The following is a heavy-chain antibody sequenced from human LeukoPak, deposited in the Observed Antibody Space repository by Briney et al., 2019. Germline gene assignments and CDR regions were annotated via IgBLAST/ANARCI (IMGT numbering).Heavy chain of an antibody. Sequence: SETLSLTCTVSGGSISSYYWSWIRQPPGKGLEWIGYIYYSGSTNYNPSLKSRVTISVDTSKNQFSLKLSSVTAADTAVYYCARAEELEDAFDIWGQGTMVTVSS. CDR1: GGSISSYY. CDR2: IYYSGST. CDR3: ARAEELEDAFDI. V-gene: IGHV4-59*12. D-gene: IGHD1-26*01. J-gene: IGHJ3*02.